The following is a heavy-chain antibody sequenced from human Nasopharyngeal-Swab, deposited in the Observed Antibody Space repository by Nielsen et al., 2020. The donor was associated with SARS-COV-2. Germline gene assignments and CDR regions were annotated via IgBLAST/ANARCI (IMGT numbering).Heavy chain of an antibody. CDR3: ARDIVKAVAGDAFDI. CDR2: ISAYNGNT. D-gene: IGHD6-19*01. V-gene: IGHV1-18*01. Sequence: ASVKVSCKASGYTFTSYGINWVRQAPGQGLEWMGWISAYNGNTNYAQKLQGRVTMTTDTSTSTAYMELRSLRSDDTAVYYCARDIVKAVAGDAFDIWGQGTMVTVSS. J-gene: IGHJ3*02. CDR1: GYTFTSYG.